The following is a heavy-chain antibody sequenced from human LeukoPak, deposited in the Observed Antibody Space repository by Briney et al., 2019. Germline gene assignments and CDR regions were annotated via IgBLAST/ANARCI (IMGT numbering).Heavy chain of an antibody. Sequence: SETLSLTCTVSGYSISSGYYWGWIRQPPGKGLEWIGSIYHSGSTYYNPSLKSRVTISVDTSKNQFSLKLSSVTAADTAVYYCARGGGYSYGYSEDYWGQGTLVTVSS. CDR1: GYSISSGYY. D-gene: IGHD5-18*01. CDR3: ARGGGYSYGYSEDY. V-gene: IGHV4-38-2*02. CDR2: IYHSGST. J-gene: IGHJ4*02.